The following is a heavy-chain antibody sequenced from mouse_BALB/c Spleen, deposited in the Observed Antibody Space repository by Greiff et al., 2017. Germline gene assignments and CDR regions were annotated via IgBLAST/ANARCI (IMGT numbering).Heavy chain of an antibody. V-gene: IGHV1S29*02. D-gene: IGHD1-1*01. CDR2: IYPYNGGT. CDR3: ARNPYGYWYFDV. Sequence: VQLQQSGPELVKPGASVKISCKASGYTFTDYNMHWVKQSHGKSLEWIGYIYPYNGGTGYNQKFKSKATLTVDNSSSTAYMELRSLTSEDSAVYYCARNPYGYWYFDVWGAGTTVTVSS. CDR1: GYTFTDYN. J-gene: IGHJ1*01.